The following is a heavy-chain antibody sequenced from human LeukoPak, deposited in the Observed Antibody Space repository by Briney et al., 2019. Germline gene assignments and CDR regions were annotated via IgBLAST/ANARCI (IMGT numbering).Heavy chain of an antibody. CDR3: AKTSGRIYYYDSSGLFLGPHDY. J-gene: IGHJ4*02. V-gene: IGHV3-23*01. D-gene: IGHD3-22*01. CDR1: GFTFSSYG. CDR2: ISGSGGST. Sequence: QPGGTLRLSCAASGFTFSSYGMSWVRQAPGKGLEWGSAISGSGGSTYYADSVKGRFTISRDNSKNTLYLQMNSLTAEDTAVYYCAKTSGRIYYYDSSGLFLGPHDYWGQGTLVTVSS.